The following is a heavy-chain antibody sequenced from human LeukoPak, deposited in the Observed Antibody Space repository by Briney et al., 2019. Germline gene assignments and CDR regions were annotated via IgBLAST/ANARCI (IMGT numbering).Heavy chain of an antibody. CDR1: GFTFSSYS. J-gene: IGHJ4*02. V-gene: IGHV3-21*01. CDR3: ARVYYDSSGYYHLDY. Sequence: GGSLRLSCAASGFTFSSYSMNWVRQAPGKGLEWVSSISSSSSYIYYADSVKGRFTISRDNAKNLLYLQMNSLRAEDTVVYYCARVYYDSSGYYHLDYWGQGTLVTVSS. D-gene: IGHD3-22*01. CDR2: ISSSSSYI.